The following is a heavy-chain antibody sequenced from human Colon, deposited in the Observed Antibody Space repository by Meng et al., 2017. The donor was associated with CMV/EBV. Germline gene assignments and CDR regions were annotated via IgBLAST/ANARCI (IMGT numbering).Heavy chain of an antibody. CDR3: AKDRVGGGATTFDS. V-gene: IGHV3-30*18. CDR1: GFTFDNYD. Sequence: ASGFTFDNYDMHWVRHAPGRGLEWVSLISYDGSRTYYIDSVKGRFTISRDNSKNTLYLQMNSLIPEDTAFYYCAKDRVGGGATTFDSWGQGTLVTVSS. J-gene: IGHJ4*02. D-gene: IGHD3-16*01. CDR2: ISYDGSRT.